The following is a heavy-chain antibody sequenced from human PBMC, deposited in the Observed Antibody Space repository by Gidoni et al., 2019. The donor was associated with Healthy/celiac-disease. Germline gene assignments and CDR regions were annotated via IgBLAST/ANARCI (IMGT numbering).Heavy chain of an antibody. CDR3: AGNRGFGELLFILGMDV. D-gene: IGHD3-10*01. V-gene: IGHV3-23*01. CDR2: ISGSGGST. Sequence: EVQLLESGGGLVQPGGSLRLSCAASGFTFSSYAMSWVRQAPGKGLEWVSAISGSGGSTYYADSVKGRFTISRDNSKNTLYLQMNSLRAEDTAVYYCAGNRGFGELLFILGMDVWGQGTTVTVSS. CDR1: GFTFSSYA. J-gene: IGHJ6*02.